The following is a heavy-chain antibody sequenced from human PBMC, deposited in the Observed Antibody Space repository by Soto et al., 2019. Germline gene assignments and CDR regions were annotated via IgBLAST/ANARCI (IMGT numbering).Heavy chain of an antibody. CDR2: INKDGSQK. CDR1: GFTLSNYW. J-gene: IGHJ4*02. CDR3: VRELGLAY. D-gene: IGHD7-27*01. Sequence: PGGSVRLSCAASGFTLSNYWMTWVRQAPGKGLEWVANINKDGSQKNYVDSVKGRFTIARDNGQNSLSLQINSLRVEDTAVYYCVRELGLAYWGQGALVTVSS. V-gene: IGHV3-7*03.